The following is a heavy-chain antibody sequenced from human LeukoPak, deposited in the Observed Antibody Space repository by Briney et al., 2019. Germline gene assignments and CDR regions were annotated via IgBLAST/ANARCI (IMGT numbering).Heavy chain of an antibody. J-gene: IGHJ5*02. CDR1: GYTFTGYY. CDR3: ARDDSRYYGSGSYYIPGWFDP. Sequence: ASVKVSCKASGYTFTGYYMHWVRQAPGQGLEWMGWINPNSGGTNYAQKFQGRVTMTRDTSISTAYMELSRLRSDGTAVYYCARDDSRYYGSGSYYIPGWFDPWGQGTLVTVSS. V-gene: IGHV1-2*02. CDR2: INPNSGGT. D-gene: IGHD3-10*01.